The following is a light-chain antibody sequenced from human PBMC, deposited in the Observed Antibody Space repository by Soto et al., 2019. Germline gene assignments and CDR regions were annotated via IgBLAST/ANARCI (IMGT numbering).Light chain of an antibody. J-gene: IGKJ4*01. V-gene: IGKV1-9*01. CDR2: EES. Sequence: DIQMTQSPSSLSASVGDRVNMTCRASRSISRYLSWYQQKPGKAPNLLIYEESTLHSGVPSRFSGRKSGTQFTLTIDSLQPEDFATYYCQQVKTYPRTFGGGTKVDIK. CDR3: QQVKTYPRT. CDR1: RSISRY.